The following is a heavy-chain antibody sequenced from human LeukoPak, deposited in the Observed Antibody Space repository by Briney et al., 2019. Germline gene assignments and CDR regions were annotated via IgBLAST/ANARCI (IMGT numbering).Heavy chain of an antibody. CDR3: ARALGGYCSSTSCYQFDY. D-gene: IGHD2-2*03. J-gene: IGHJ4*02. Sequence: SETLSLTCAVYGGSFSGYYWSWIRQPPGKGLEWIGEINHSGSTNYNPSLKSRVTISVDTSKNQFSLKLSSVTAADTAVYYCARALGGYCSSTSCYQFDYWGQGTLVTVSS. CDR1: GGSFSGYY. CDR2: INHSGST. V-gene: IGHV4-34*01.